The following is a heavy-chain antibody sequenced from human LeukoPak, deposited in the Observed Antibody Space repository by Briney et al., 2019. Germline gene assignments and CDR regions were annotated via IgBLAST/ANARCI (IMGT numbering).Heavy chain of an antibody. CDR3: TTEDPGSSWPSPPGY. CDR2: IKSKTDGGTI. V-gene: IGHV3-15*01. CDR1: GFTFSNVW. Sequence: GGSLRLSCAASGFTFSNVWMTWVRQAPGKGLEWVGRIKSKTDGGTIDYAAPVQGRFTISRDDSKNTLYLQMNSLKTEDTAVYYCTTEDPGSSWPSPPGYWGQGTLVTVSS. J-gene: IGHJ4*02. D-gene: IGHD6-13*01.